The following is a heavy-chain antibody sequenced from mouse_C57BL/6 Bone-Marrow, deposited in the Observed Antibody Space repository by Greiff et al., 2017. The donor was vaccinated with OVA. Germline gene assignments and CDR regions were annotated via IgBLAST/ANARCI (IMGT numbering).Heavy chain of an antibody. CDR3: AREGDYYGSKDY. CDR2: ILPGSGST. J-gene: IGHJ2*01. V-gene: IGHV1-9*01. CDR1: GYTFTGYW. Sequence: VKLQESGAELMKPGASVKLSCKATGYTFTGYWIEWVKQRPGHGLEWIGEILPGSGSTNYNEKFKGKATFTADTSSNTAYMQLSSLTTEDSAIYYCAREGDYYGSKDYWGQGTTLTVSS. D-gene: IGHD1-1*01.